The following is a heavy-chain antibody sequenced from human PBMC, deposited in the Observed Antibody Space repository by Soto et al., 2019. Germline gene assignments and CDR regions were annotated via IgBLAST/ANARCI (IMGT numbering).Heavy chain of an antibody. Sequence: GASVKVSCKASGGTFSSYAISWVRQAPGQGLEWMGGIIPIFGTANYAQKFQGRVTITADKSTSTAYMELSSLRSEDTAVYYCARDHPALKAFDIWGQGTMVTVSS. CDR3: ARDHPALKAFDI. CDR1: GGTFSSYA. J-gene: IGHJ3*02. V-gene: IGHV1-69*06. CDR2: IIPIFGTA.